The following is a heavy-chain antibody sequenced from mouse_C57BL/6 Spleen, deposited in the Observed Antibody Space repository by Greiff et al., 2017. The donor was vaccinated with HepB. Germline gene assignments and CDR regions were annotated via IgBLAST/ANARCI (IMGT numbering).Heavy chain of an antibody. CDR2: IYPGDGDT. CDR3: ARGADYDEGAWFAY. Sequence: VKLQESGPELVKPGASVKISCKASGYAFSSSWMNWVKQRPGKGLEWIGRIYPGDGDTNYNGKFKGKATLTADKSSSTAYMQLSSLTSEDSAFYFCARGADYDEGAWFAYWGQGTLVTVSA. J-gene: IGHJ3*01. V-gene: IGHV1-82*01. D-gene: IGHD2-4*01. CDR1: GYAFSSSW.